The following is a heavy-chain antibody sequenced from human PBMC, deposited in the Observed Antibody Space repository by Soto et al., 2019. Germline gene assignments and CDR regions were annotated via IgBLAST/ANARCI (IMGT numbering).Heavy chain of an antibody. Sequence: PGGSLRLSCAASGFTFSNAWVNWVRQAPGKGLEWVGRIKSKTDGGTTDYAAPVKGRFTISRDDSKNTLYLQMNSLKTEDTAVYYCTTDAPYYYDSSGYYWGNVVAFDIWGQGTMVTVSS. CDR1: GFTFSNAW. CDR2: IKSKTDGGTT. CDR3: TTDAPYYYDSSGYYWGNVVAFDI. J-gene: IGHJ3*02. D-gene: IGHD3-22*01. V-gene: IGHV3-15*07.